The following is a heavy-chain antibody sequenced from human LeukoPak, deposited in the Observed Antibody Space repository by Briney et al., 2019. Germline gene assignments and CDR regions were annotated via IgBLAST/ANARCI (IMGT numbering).Heavy chain of an antibody. CDR2: IYPRDSRT. CDR3: QKGGDGRDFLLY. Sequence: GESLKISCKGSGYSFTNYWIGWVRQMPGKGLEWMGFIYPRDSRTTYSPSFQGQVTISADRSISTAYIQWSILKASDTAMYYCQKGGDGRDFLLYWGQGSLVTVSS. V-gene: IGHV5-51*01. D-gene: IGHD5-24*01. CDR1: GYSFTNYW. J-gene: IGHJ4*02.